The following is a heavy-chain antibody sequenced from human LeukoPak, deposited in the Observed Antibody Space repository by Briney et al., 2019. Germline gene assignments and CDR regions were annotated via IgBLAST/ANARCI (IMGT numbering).Heavy chain of an antibody. CDR3: AREGYDFWSGYPRSHAFDI. J-gene: IGHJ3*02. Sequence: SETLSLTCAVSGGSISSSNWWSWVRQPSGKGLEWIGEIYHSGSTNYNPSLKSRVTISVDKSKNQFSLKLSSVTAADTAVYYCAREGYDFWSGYPRSHAFDIWGQGTMVTVSS. CDR2: IYHSGST. CDR1: GGSISSSNW. D-gene: IGHD3-3*01. V-gene: IGHV4-4*02.